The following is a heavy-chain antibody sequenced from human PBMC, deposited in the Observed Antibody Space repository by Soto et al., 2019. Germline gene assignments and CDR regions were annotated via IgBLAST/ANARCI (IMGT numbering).Heavy chain of an antibody. CDR3: ARDFGPIPAASAMYGMDV. V-gene: IGHV1-2*02. J-gene: IGHJ6*02. CDR2: INPKSGAT. Sequence: QAQLVQSGAEVKKPGASVKVSCQASGYNFIGYYVFWVRKAPGQGLEWMGWINPKSGATKYAEKFQGRATMTRDTPISTAYMELSGLRFDDRAVYYCARDFGPIPAASAMYGMDVWGQGTTVSVSS. D-gene: IGHD3-16*01. CDR1: GYNFIGYY.